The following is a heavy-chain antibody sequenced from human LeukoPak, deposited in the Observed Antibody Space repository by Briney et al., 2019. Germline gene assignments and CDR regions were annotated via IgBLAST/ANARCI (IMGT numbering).Heavy chain of an antibody. CDR3: ARAPNWGLVDY. Sequence: GGSLRLSCAASGFTFSSYGMHWVRQAPGKGLEWVAVIWYDGSNKYYADSVKGRFTISRDNSKNTLYLQMNSLRAEDTAVYYCARAPNWGLVDYWGQGTLVTVSS. CDR1: GFTFSSYG. CDR2: IWYDGSNK. J-gene: IGHJ4*02. V-gene: IGHV3-33*01. D-gene: IGHD7-27*01.